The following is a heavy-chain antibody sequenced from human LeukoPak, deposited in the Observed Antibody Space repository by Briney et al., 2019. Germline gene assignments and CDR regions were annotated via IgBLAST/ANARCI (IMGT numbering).Heavy chain of an antibody. CDR2: IKQDGSVK. J-gene: IGHJ4*02. V-gene: IGHV3-7*01. Sequence: TGGSLRLSCAASGFTFTDYWMTSVRQAPGKGLEWVANIKQDGSVKYYVDSVKGRFTISRDNAQNSLYLQMNSLRAEDTAVYYCARDEPDYWGQGTLVTVSS. CDR3: ARDEPDY. CDR1: GFTFTDYW.